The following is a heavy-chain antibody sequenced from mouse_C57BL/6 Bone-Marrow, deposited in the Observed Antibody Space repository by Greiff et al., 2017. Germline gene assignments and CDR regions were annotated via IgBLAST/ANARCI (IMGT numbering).Heavy chain of an antibody. CDR1: GYTFTSYW. J-gene: IGHJ2*01. V-gene: IGHV1-55*01. D-gene: IGHD1-1*01. CDR3: ARRGDYYGSSYKADY. CDR2: IYPGSGST. Sequence: QVQLQQPGAELVKPGASVKMSCKASGYTFTSYWITWVKQRPGQGLEWIGDIYPGSGSTNYNEKFKSKATLTVDTSSCTAYMQLSSLTSEDSAVYYCARRGDYYGSSYKADYWGQGTTLTVSS.